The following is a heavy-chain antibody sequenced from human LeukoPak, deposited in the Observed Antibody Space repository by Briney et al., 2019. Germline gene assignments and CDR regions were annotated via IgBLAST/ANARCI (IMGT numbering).Heavy chain of an antibody. CDR2: INHSGST. CDR3: ARDGWTGTTPSDY. V-gene: IGHV4-34*01. J-gene: IGHJ4*02. CDR1: GGSFSGYY. D-gene: IGHD1-7*01. Sequence: SETLSLTCAVYGGSFSGYYWSWIRQPPGKGLEWIGEINHSGSTNYNPSLKSRVTISVDTSKNQFSLKLSSVTAADTAVYYCARDGWTGTTPSDYWGQGTLVTVSS.